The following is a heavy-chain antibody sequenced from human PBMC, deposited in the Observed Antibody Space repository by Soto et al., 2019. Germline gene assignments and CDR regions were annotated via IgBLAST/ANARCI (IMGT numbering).Heavy chain of an antibody. D-gene: IGHD1-26*01. CDR2: INVGTGYT. Sequence: VHLVQSGAEVKKPGASVKVSCRASGYTFTSDAMHWVRQAPGQGLEWLGWINVGTGYTTFSQKFQGRVSITRVTYASTAYMELSSLRSEDTAIYYCARAGAWGANYDDDAFDAWGKGTKVTVSS. J-gene: IGHJ3*01. CDR1: GYTFTSDA. CDR3: ARAGAWGANYDDDAFDA. V-gene: IGHV1-3*01.